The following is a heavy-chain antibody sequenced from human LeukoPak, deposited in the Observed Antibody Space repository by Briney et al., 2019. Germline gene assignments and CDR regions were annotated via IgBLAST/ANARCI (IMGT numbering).Heavy chain of an antibody. D-gene: IGHD6-13*01. J-gene: IGHJ4*02. CDR2: MNPNSGNT. CDR1: GYTFTSFD. Sequence: ASVKVSCKASGYTFTSFDINWVRQATGQGLEWMGWMNPNSGNTGYAQKFQGRVTMTRNTSISTAYMELSSLRSEDTAVYYCARGIAAAGTGSYFDYWGQGTLVTVSS. CDR3: ARGIAAAGTGSYFDY. V-gene: IGHV1-8*01.